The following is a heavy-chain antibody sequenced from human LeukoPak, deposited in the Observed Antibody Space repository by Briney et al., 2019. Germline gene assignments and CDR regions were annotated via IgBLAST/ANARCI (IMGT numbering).Heavy chain of an antibody. CDR2: INPRGGST. Sequence: ASVKVSCKASGYTFIDYYMHWVRQAPGQGLEWMGVINPRGGSTTYAQKFQGRVTMTRDTSTRTVYMELSSLRSDDTAVYYCAKKMTWFLYYFDYWGQGTLVTVAS. CDR3: AKKMTWFLYYFDY. V-gene: IGHV1-46*01. J-gene: IGHJ4*02. CDR1: GYTFIDYY. D-gene: IGHD3-10*01.